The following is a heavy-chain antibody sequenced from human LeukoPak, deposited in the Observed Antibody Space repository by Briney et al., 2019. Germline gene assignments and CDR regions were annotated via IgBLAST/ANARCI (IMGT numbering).Heavy chain of an antibody. Sequence: SETLSLTCTVSGGSISSYYWNWIRQPPGKGLEWVGYIYYSGSTNYNPSLKSRVTISVDTSKNQFSLKLSSVTAADTAVYYCARGADSSGYYSIFYFDYWGQGTLVTVSS. V-gene: IGHV4-59*01. J-gene: IGHJ4*02. CDR3: ARGADSSGYYSIFYFDY. CDR2: IYYSGST. D-gene: IGHD3-22*01. CDR1: GGSISSYY.